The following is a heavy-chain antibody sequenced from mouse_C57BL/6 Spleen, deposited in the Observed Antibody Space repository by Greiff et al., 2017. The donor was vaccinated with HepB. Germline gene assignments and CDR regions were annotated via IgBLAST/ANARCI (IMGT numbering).Heavy chain of an antibody. D-gene: IGHD1-1*01. J-gene: IGHJ4*01. CDR2: IYPRSGNT. Sequence: VKLMESGAELARPGASVKLSCKASGYTFTSYGISWVKQRTGQGLEWIGEIYPRSGNTYYNEKFKGKATLTADKSSSTAYMELRSLTSEDSAVYFCARAGITTVVAGDYAMDYWGQGTSVTVSS. CDR1: GYTFTSYG. V-gene: IGHV1-81*01. CDR3: ARAGITTVVAGDYAMDY.